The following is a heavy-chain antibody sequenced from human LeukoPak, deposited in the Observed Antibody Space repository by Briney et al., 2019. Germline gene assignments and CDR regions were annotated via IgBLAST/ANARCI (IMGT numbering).Heavy chain of an antibody. V-gene: IGHV4-59*08. J-gene: IGHJ4*02. D-gene: IGHD3-22*01. Sequence: SETLSLTCTVSGGSISSYYWSWIRQPPGKGLEWIGYIYYSGSTNYNPSLKSRVTISVDTSKNQFSLKLSSVTAADTAVYYCARQTYYYDSSGYYRPQFFDYWGQGTLVTVSS. CDR2: IYYSGST. CDR3: ARQTYYYDSSGYYRPQFFDY. CDR1: GGSISSYY.